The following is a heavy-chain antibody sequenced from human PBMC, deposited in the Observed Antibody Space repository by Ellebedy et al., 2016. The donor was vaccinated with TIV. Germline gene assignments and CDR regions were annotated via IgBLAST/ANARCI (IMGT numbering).Heavy chain of an antibody. V-gene: IGHV3-74*01. D-gene: IGHD1/OR15-1a*01. Sequence: HTGGSLRLSCVASGFTFSRDTMTWVRQAPGKGLEWVSRINTDGSYTTYTDSVKGRFTISRDNAKNTLYLQMNSLRAGDTAVYYGVRDSYDEQFYYGMDVWGQGTTVTVSS. CDR2: INTDGSYT. CDR3: VRDSYDEQFYYGMDV. CDR1: GFTFSRDT. J-gene: IGHJ6*02.